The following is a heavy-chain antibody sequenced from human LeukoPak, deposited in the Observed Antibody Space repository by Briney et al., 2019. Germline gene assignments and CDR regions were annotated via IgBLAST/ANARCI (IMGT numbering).Heavy chain of an antibody. D-gene: IGHD4-17*01. V-gene: IGHV3-23*01. J-gene: IGHJ4*02. Sequence: PGRSLRLSCAASGFTFSSSAMSWVRQAAGGGLEWVSTMSGSGGTTYYADSVKGRFTISRDNSKNMLYLQMNSLTAEDTAVYYCANSHDYGDYGSHDYWGQGTLVTVSS. CDR3: ANSHDYGDYGSHDY. CDR2: MSGSGGTT. CDR1: GFTFSSSA.